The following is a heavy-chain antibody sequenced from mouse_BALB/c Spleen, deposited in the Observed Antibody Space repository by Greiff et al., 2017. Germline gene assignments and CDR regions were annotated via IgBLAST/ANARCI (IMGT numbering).Heavy chain of an antibody. Sequence: EVQLVESGGGLVKPGGSLKLSCAASGFTFSDYYMYWVRQTPEKRLEWVATISDGGSYTYYPDSVKGRFTISRDNAKNNLYLQMSSLKSEDTAMYYCARGDYEYDGYYAMDYWGQGTSVTVSS. CDR1: GFTFSDYY. CDR3: ARGDYEYDGYYAMDY. D-gene: IGHD2-4*01. CDR2: ISDGGSYT. V-gene: IGHV5-4*02. J-gene: IGHJ4*01.